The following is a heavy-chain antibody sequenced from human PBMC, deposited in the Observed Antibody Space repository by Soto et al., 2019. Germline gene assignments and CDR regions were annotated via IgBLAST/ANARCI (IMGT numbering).Heavy chain of an antibody. CDR2: IYYSGST. CDR1: GGSISSYY. CDR3: ASGVVAATDDAFDI. Sequence: QVQLQESGPGLVKPSETLSLTCTVSGGSISSYYWSWIRQPPGKGLEWIGYIYYSGSTSYNPSLKSRVTISVDTSKNQFSLKLSSVTAADTAVYYCASGVVAATDDAFDIWGQGTMVTVSS. D-gene: IGHD2-15*01. V-gene: IGHV4-59*01. J-gene: IGHJ3*02.